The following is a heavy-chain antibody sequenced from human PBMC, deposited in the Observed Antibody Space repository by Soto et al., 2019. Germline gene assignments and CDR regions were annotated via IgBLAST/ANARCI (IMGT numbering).Heavy chain of an antibody. J-gene: IGHJ6*02. CDR1: GFTFSSYW. CDR2: IKQDGSEK. V-gene: IGHV3-7*05. CDR3: ARDGDGYGMDV. D-gene: IGHD2-2*03. Sequence: RGSLRLSFAASGFTFSSYWMSWFRQAPGKGLEWVANIKQDGSEKYYVDSVKGRFTISRDNAKNSLYLQMNSLRAEDTAVYYCARDGDGYGMDVWGQGTTGIVSS.